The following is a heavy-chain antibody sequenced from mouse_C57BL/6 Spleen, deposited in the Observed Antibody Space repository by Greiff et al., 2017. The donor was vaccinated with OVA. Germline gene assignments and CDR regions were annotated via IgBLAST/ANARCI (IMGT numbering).Heavy chain of an antibody. Sequence: VQRVESGPGLVAPSQSLSITCTVSGFSLTSYGVHWVRQPPGKGLEWLVVIWSDGSTTYNSALKSRLSISKDNSKSQVFLKMNSLQTDDTAMYYCARHENYYGSSYAMDYWGQGTSVTVSS. CDR2: IWSDGST. D-gene: IGHD1-1*01. J-gene: IGHJ4*01. CDR1: GFSLTSYG. CDR3: ARHENYYGSSYAMDY. V-gene: IGHV2-6-1*01.